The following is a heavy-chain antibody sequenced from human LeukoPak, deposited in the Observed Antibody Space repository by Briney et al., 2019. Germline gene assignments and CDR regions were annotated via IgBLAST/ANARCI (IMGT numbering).Heavy chain of an antibody. J-gene: IGHJ4*02. CDR2: IYSDNT. Sequence: PGGSLGLSCTVSGFTVSSNSMSWVRQAPGKGLEWVSFIYSDNTHYSDSVKGRFTISRDNSKNTLYLQMNSLRVEDTAVYFCARRAGAYSHPYDYWGQGTLVTVSS. D-gene: IGHD4/OR15-4a*01. CDR3: ARRAGAYSHPYDY. CDR1: GFTVSSNS. V-gene: IGHV3-53*01.